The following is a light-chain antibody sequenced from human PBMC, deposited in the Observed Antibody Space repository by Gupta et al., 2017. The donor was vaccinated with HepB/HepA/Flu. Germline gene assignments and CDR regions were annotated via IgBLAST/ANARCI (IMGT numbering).Light chain of an antibody. CDR1: QSISGY. CDR2: GAS. Sequence: LQLTHSPSSPSASVGDRVTITCRASQSISGYLNWYQQKPGKAPKLLIYGASSLQSGVPSRFSGSGSGTDFTLTISSLQPEDFATYYCQQSYSIPYTFGQGTKLEIK. CDR3: QQSYSIPYT. J-gene: IGKJ2*01. V-gene: IGKV1-39*01.